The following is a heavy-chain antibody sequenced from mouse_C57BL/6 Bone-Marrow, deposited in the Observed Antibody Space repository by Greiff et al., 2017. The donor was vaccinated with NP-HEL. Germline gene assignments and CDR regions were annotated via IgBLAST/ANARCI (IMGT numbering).Heavy chain of an antibody. CDR2: IDPANGNT. Sequence: EVQLQQSVAELVRPGASVKLSCTASGFNIKNTYMHWVKQRPEQGLEWIGRIDPANGNTKYAPKFQGKATITADTSSNTAYLQLSSLTSEDTAVYYCTLLSYYYGSSSFAYWGQGTTLTVSS. CDR1: GFNIKNTY. D-gene: IGHD1-1*01. CDR3: TLLSYYYGSSSFAY. V-gene: IGHV14-3*01. J-gene: IGHJ2*01.